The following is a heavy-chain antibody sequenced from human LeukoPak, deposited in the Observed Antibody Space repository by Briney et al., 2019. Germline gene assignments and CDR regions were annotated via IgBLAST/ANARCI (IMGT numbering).Heavy chain of an antibody. J-gene: IGHJ4*02. CDR3: ASCSSGWSEFDY. CDR2: INPIRGHT. V-gene: IGHV1-18*04. CDR1: GYTFTGYF. Sequence: ASVKVSCKASGYTFTGYFMHWVRQAPGQGLEGMGWINPIRGHTNYAQNLQGRVTMTTDPSTRTAYMELRSLRSDDTAVYYCASCSSGWSEFDYWGQGTLVTVSS. D-gene: IGHD6-19*01.